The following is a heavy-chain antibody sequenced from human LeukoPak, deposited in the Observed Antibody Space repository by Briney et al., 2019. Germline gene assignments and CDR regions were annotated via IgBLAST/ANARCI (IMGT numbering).Heavy chain of an antibody. CDR3: ARSRATLKIDGYDY. CDR2: INPNSGGT. Sequence: ASVKVSCKASGYTFTGYYMHWVRQAPGQGLEWMGWINPNSGGTNYAQKFQGRVTMTRDTSISTAYMELSRLRSDDTAVYYCARSRATLKIDGYDYWGQGTLVTVSS. V-gene: IGHV1-2*02. D-gene: IGHD1-26*01. J-gene: IGHJ4*02. CDR1: GYTFTGYY.